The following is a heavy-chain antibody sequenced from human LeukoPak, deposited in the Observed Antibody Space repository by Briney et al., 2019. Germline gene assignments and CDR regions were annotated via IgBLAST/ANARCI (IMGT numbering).Heavy chain of an antibody. CDR1: GFTFSSYW. Sequence: PGGSLRLSCAASGFTFSSYWMHWVRQAPGKGLVWVSRINSDGSSTSYADSVKGRFTISRDNAKNTLYLQMNSLRAEDTAVYYCAKEGWFGELLADYWGQGTLVTVSS. D-gene: IGHD3-10*01. CDR2: INSDGSST. CDR3: AKEGWFGELLADY. V-gene: IGHV3-74*01. J-gene: IGHJ4*02.